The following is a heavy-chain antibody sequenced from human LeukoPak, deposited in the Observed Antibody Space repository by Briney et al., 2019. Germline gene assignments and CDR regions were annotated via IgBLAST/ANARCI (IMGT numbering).Heavy chain of an antibody. CDR3: ARGQWLALYYFDY. D-gene: IGHD6-19*01. Sequence: GGSLRLSCAASGFTFSDYCMNWVRQAPGKGLEWVAVISYDGSNKYYADSVKGRFTISRDNSKNTLYLQMNSLRAEDTAVYYCARGQWLALYYFDYWGQGTLVTVSS. CDR1: GFTFSDYC. V-gene: IGHV3-30*03. J-gene: IGHJ4*02. CDR2: ISYDGSNK.